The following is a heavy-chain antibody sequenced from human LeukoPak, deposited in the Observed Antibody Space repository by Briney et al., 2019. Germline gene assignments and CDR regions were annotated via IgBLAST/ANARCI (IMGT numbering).Heavy chain of an antibody. D-gene: IGHD2-2*02. CDR1: GGSISSYY. CDR3: ARRYCSSTSCYSGGDAFDI. CDR2: IYYSGST. J-gene: IGHJ3*02. Sequence: SETLSLTCTVSGGSISSYYWSWIRQPPGKGLEWIGYIYYSGSTNYNPSLKSRVTISVDTSKNQFSLKLSSVTAADTAVCYCARRYCSSTSCYSGGDAFDIWGQGTMVTVSS. V-gene: IGHV4-59*01.